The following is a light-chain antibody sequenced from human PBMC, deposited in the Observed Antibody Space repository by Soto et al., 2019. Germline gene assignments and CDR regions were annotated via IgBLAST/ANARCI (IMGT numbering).Light chain of an antibody. CDR2: GAT. Sequence: EIVLTQSPGTLSLSPGERATLSCRASQSVSSSYFGWYQQKPGQAHTLLIYGATSRATVIPDRFSGSGSGTDFTLTISRLEPEDFAVYYCQQCGSSPWTFGQGTKVEIK. CDR1: QSVSSSY. CDR3: QQCGSSPWT. V-gene: IGKV3-20*01. J-gene: IGKJ1*01.